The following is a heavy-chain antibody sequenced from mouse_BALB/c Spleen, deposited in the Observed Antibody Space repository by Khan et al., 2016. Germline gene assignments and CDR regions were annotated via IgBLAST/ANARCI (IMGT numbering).Heavy chain of an antibody. D-gene: IGHD1-1*01. Sequence: EVQLQESGGGLVQPGGSLKLSCAASGFDFSRYWMCWVRQAPGKGLEWIGEINPDSSTINYTPSLKDKFIISRDNAKNTLYLQMSKVRSEDTALSYCARAGYYGYLAYWGQGTLVTVSA. CDR3: ARAGYYGYLAY. CDR2: INPDSSTI. CDR1: GFDFSRYW. V-gene: IGHV4-1*02. J-gene: IGHJ3*01.